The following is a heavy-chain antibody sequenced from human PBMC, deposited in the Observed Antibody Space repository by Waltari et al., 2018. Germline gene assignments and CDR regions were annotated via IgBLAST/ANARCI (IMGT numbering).Heavy chain of an antibody. CDR3: ATKDYGDFYFYGLDV. J-gene: IGHJ6*02. CDR1: NASLNRYY. D-gene: IGHD4-17*01. Sequence: QVQLQESGTGLVKPSETLSLTCTAPNASLNRYYWSWIRQPPGRVLKWVGYISSRGTPNYNPSLKSRVTISVDRSKNHVSLTLTSVTAADTAVYFCATKDYGDFYFYGLDVWGRGTTVTVSS. V-gene: IGHV4-59*01. CDR2: ISSRGTP.